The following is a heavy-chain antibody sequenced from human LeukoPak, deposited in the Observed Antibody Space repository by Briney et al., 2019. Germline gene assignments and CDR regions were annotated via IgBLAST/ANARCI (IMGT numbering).Heavy chain of an antibody. D-gene: IGHD2-2*01. CDR2: IYYSGST. V-gene: IGHV4-59*12. J-gene: IGHJ6*02. CDR1: SGSISSYY. Sequence: PSETLSLTCTVSSGSISSYYWSWLRQPPGKGLEWIGYIYYSGSTNYNPSLKSRVTISVDTSKKQFSLRLSSVTAADTAVYYCARTRAYCSSDDCYGSPGYYHYGMDVWGQGTTVTVSS. CDR3: ARTRAYCSSDDCYGSPGYYHYGMDV.